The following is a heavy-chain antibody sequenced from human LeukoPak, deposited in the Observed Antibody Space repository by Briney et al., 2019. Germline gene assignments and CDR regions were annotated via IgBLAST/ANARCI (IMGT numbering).Heavy chain of an antibody. CDR3: AREGGYRSSTSCYAGWFDP. CDR1: GGSFSGFY. CDR2: IYYSGST. J-gene: IGHJ5*02. V-gene: IGHV4-59*01. D-gene: IGHD2-2*01. Sequence: SETLSLTCAVYGGSFSGFYWNWIRQPPGKGLEWIGYIYYSGSTNYNPSLKSRVTISVDTSKNQFSLKLSSVTAADTAVYYCAREGGYRSSTSCYAGWFDPWGQGTLVTVSS.